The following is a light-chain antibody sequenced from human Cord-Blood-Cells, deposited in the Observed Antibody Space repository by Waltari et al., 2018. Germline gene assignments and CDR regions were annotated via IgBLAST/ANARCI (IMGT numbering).Light chain of an antibody. CDR2: DVG. V-gene: IGLV2-14*01. CDR3: SSYTSSSTLV. CDR1: SSDGGGYNY. Sequence: QSALTQPASVSGSPGQSITISCTGTSSDGGGYNYVSWCQQHPGKAPKRMIYDVGNRPSGVSNRFSGSKSGHTASLTISGLQAEDEADYYCSSYTSSSTLVFGGGTKLTVL. J-gene: IGLJ3*02.